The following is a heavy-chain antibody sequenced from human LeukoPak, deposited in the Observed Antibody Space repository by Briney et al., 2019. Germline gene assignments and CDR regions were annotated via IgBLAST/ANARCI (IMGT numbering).Heavy chain of an antibody. CDR1: GFTFSSYG. V-gene: IGHV3-30*18. D-gene: IGHD3-9*01. Sequence: LPGGSLSLSCAASGFTFSSYGMHWVRQAPGKGLEWVAVISYDGSNKYYADSVKGRFTISRDNSKNTLYLQMNSLRAEDTAVYYCAKVPYFDWLKGPFDYWGQGTLVTVSS. CDR3: AKVPYFDWLKGPFDY. CDR2: ISYDGSNK. J-gene: IGHJ4*02.